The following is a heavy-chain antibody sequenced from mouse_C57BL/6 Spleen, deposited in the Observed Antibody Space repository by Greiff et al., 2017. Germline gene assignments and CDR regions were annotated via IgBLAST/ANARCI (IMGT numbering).Heavy chain of an antibody. CDR1: GFTFTSYG. CDR2: ISSGGSYT. V-gene: IGHV5-6*02. J-gene: IGHJ2*01. CDR3: ARRGYYFGFDD. Sequence: DVMLVESGGDLVKPGGSLTLSCAASGFTFTSYGMSWVRQTPDKRLEWVATISSGGSYTYYPDSVKGRFTISRDNANNTLYLQMSSLKSEDTAMYYCARRGYYFGFDDWGQGTTLTVAS. D-gene: IGHD1-1*01.